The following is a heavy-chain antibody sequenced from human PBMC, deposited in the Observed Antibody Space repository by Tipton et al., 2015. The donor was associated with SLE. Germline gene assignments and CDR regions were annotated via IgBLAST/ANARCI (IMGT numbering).Heavy chain of an antibody. D-gene: IGHD3-10*01. Sequence: TLSLTCTVSGDSLSSSTYYWGWIRQPPGKGLEWIGSTFYSGTTYYNPSLKSRVTLSVDTSKNQFSLKLTSVTAADTAVYYCARPPGTYPTGDYWGQGTLVTVSS. CDR2: TFYSGTT. J-gene: IGHJ4*02. CDR3: ARPPGTYPTGDY. V-gene: IGHV4-39*07. CDR1: GDSLSSSTYY.